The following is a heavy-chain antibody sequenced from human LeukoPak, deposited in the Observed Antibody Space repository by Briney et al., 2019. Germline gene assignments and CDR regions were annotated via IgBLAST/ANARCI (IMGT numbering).Heavy chain of an antibody. D-gene: IGHD7-27*01. V-gene: IGHV4-59*01. CDR1: GGSISSYY. CDR3: ARNVKLGIGYYYYYYMDV. J-gene: IGHJ6*03. CDR2: IYYSGST. Sequence: SETLSLTGTVSGGSISSYYWSWIRKPPGKGLEWIGYIYYSGSTNYNPSLKSRVTISVDTSKNQFSLKLSSVTAADTAVYYCARNVKLGIGYYYYYYMDVWGKGTTVTVSS.